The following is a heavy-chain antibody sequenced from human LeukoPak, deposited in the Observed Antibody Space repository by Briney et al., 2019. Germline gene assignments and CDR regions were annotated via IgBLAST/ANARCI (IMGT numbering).Heavy chain of an antibody. D-gene: IGHD1-26*01. CDR2: ISSSSYI. J-gene: IGHJ4*02. V-gene: IGHV3-69-1*01. CDR3: ARDRRRELLLFAEVRYYFDY. CDR1: GFTFTNHW. Sequence: PGGSLRLSCAASGFTFTNHWMHWVRQAPGKGLEWVSSISSSSYIYYADSVKGRFTISRDNAKNSLYLQMNSLRAEDTAVYYCARDRRRELLLFAEVRYYFDYWGQGTLVTVSS.